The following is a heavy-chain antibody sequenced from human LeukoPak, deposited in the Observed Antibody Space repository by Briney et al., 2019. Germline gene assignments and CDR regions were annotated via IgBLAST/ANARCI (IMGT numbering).Heavy chain of an antibody. D-gene: IGHD3-10*01. J-gene: IGHJ5*02. V-gene: IGHV4-34*01. CDR3: ASRGPYYYGSGFKQNWFDP. CDR1: GGSFSGYY. CDR2: INHSGST. Sequence: SSETLSLTCAVYGGSFSGYYWSWIRQPPGKGLEWIGEINHSGSTNYNPSLKSRVTISVDTSKNQFSLKLSPVTAADTAVYYCASRGPYYYGSGFKQNWFDPWGQGTLVTVSS.